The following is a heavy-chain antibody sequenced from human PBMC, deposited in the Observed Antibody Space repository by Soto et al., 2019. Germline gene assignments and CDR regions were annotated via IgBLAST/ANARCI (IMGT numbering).Heavy chain of an antibody. CDR3: ARATFGGVVGGYYYYGLDV. D-gene: IGHD3-16*01. J-gene: IGHJ6*02. V-gene: IGHV4-4*07. CDR2: ISTSGST. Sequence: KASETLSLTCTVSGDSISSNHWNWIRQPAGKGLGWVGRISTSGSTNYNPSLKSRVTMSVDTSKNQFSLKLSSVTAADTAVYYCARATFGGVVGGYYYYGLDVWGQGTTVTVSS. CDR1: GDSISSNH.